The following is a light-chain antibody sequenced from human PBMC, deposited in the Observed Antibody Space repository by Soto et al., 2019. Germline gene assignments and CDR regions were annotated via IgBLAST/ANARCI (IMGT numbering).Light chain of an antibody. J-gene: IGKJ1*01. CDR2: GAS. V-gene: IGKV3-20*01. Sequence: EIVLTQSPGTLSLSPGERATLSCRASQSVSSSYLAWYQQKPGQAPRLLIYGASSRATGIPDRFSGSGSGTDFTLTISRLEPEDFAVYYCQQYGSSQIDQGTKVEIK. CDR1: QSVSSSY. CDR3: QQYGSSQ.